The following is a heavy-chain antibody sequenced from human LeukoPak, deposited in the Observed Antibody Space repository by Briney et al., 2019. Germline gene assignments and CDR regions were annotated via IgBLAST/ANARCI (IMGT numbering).Heavy chain of an antibody. V-gene: IGHV3-13*01. CDR3: ARGVRPPSMVRGVRYFDY. CDR1: EFTFSSYD. Sequence: GGSLRLSCAASEFTFSSYDMHWVREGAGKGLEWVSTVGTAGDTYYPGSVKGRFTISRENAKNSLYLQMNSLTAGDTAVYYCARGVRPPSMVRGVRYFDYWGQGTLVTVSS. CDR2: VGTAGDT. D-gene: IGHD3-10*01. J-gene: IGHJ4*02.